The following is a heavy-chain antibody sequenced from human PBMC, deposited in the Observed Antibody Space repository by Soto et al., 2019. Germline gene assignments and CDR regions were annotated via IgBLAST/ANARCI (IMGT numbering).Heavy chain of an antibody. V-gene: IGHV4-30-4*02. Sequence: SETLSLTCTVSGVSISGGDYYWSWIRQPPGKGLEWIGYIYYSENTYSNPSLKSRVAISGDTSKNQFSLKLNSVTAADTAVYYCARDLWGYCGTDCYPLDVWGQGTTVTVSS. CDR1: GVSISGGDYY. CDR2: IYYSENT. CDR3: ARDLWGYCGTDCYPLDV. D-gene: IGHD2-21*02. J-gene: IGHJ6*02.